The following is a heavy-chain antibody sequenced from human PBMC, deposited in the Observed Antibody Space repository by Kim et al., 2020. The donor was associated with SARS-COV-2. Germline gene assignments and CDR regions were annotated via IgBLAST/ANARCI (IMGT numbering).Heavy chain of an antibody. CDR1: GGTFTNYA. J-gene: IGHJ4*02. CDR2: IIQMFGTA. D-gene: IGHD3-10*01. V-gene: IGHV1-69*13. Sequence: SVKVSCKASGGTFTNYAFSWVRQAPGQGLEWMGGIIQMFGTANYAQKFQGRVTITADESTSTAYMELSSLRFEDTAVYYCARERLWFGDPMGYWGQGTLVTVSS. CDR3: ARERLWFGDPMGY.